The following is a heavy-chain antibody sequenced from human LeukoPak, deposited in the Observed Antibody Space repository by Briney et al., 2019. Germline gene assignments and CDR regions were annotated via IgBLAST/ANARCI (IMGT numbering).Heavy chain of an antibody. CDR2: IYSGGST. CDR1: GFTVSSNY. D-gene: IGHD3-22*01. V-gene: IGHV3-53*01. Sequence: GGSLRLSCAASGFTVSSNYMSWVRQAPGKGLEWVSVIYSGGSTYYADSVKGRFTISRDNSKNTLYLQMNSLRAEDTAVYYCVRGGDYYDSSGYLDYWGQGTLVTVSS. CDR3: VRGGDYYDSSGYLDY. J-gene: IGHJ4*02.